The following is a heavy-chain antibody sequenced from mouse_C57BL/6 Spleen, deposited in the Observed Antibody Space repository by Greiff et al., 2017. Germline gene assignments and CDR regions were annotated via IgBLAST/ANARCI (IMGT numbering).Heavy chain of an antibody. Sequence: EVKVVESGGGLVKPGGSLKLSCAASGFTFSDYGMHWVRQAPEKGLEWVAYISSGSSTIYYADTVKGRFTIYRDNAKNTLFLQMTSLRSEDTAMYYCARSGNYGYFDVWGTGTTVTVSS. CDR2: ISSGSSTI. CDR1: GFTFSDYG. J-gene: IGHJ1*03. D-gene: IGHD1-3*01. CDR3: ARSGNYGYFDV. V-gene: IGHV5-17*01.